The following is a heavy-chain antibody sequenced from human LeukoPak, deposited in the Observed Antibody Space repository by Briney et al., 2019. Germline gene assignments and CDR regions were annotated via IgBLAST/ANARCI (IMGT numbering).Heavy chain of an antibody. CDR3: AKVPRTSYGDYPSYFDY. Sequence: GGSLRLSCAASGFTFSSYAMSWVRQAPGKGLEWVSAISGSGGSTYYADSVKGRFTISRDNSKNTLYLQMNSLRAEDTAVYYCAKVPRTSYGDYPSYFDYWGQGTLVTVSS. V-gene: IGHV3-23*01. J-gene: IGHJ4*02. CDR2: ISGSGGST. D-gene: IGHD4-17*01. CDR1: GFTFSSYA.